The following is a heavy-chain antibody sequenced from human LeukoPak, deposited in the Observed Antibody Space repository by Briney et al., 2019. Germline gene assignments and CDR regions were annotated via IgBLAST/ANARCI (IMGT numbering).Heavy chain of an antibody. V-gene: IGHV3-30*18. D-gene: IGHD2-2*01. J-gene: IGHJ4*02. CDR1: GFTFSSYG. CDR3: AKDRSTSSFPGIDY. Sequence: GRSLRLSCAASGFTFSSYGMHWVRQAPGKGLEWVAVISYDGSNKYYADSVKGRFTISRDNSKNTLYLLMNSLRAEDTAVYYCAKDRSTSSFPGIDYWGQGTLVTVSS. CDR2: ISYDGSNK.